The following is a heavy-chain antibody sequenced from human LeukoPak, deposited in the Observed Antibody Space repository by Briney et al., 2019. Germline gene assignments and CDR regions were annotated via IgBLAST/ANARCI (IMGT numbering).Heavy chain of an antibody. D-gene: IGHD5-12*01. CDR2: IRSSGSTI. Sequence: GGSLRLSCAASGFTFSDYYESWIRQAPGKGLEWVSYIRSSGSTIYYADSVKGRFTISRDNAKNSLYPQMNSLRAEDTAVYYCARGIYRGYDYWGQGTLVTVSS. CDR1: GFTFSDYY. V-gene: IGHV3-11*01. J-gene: IGHJ4*02. CDR3: ARGIYRGYDY.